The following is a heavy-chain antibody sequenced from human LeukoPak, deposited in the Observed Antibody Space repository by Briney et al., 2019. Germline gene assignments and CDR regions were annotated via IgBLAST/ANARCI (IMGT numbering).Heavy chain of an antibody. CDR2: IYYSGST. Sequence: PSETLSLTCTVSVGSISSYYWSWIRQPPGKGLEWIGYIYYSGSTNYNPSLKSRVTISVDTSKNQFSLKLSSVTAADTAVYYCARDKGIAAAGPQTYYGMDVWGQGTTVTVSS. D-gene: IGHD6-13*01. J-gene: IGHJ6*02. CDR1: VGSISSYY. V-gene: IGHV4-59*01. CDR3: ARDKGIAAAGPQTYYGMDV.